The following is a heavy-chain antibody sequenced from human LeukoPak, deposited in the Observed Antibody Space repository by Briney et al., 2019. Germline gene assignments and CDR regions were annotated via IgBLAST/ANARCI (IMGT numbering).Heavy chain of an antibody. D-gene: IGHD3-10*01. CDR2: WHDGSNK. CDR1: GFTYSKFG. J-gene: IGHJ6*03. V-gene: IGHV3-33*01. Sequence: PGGSLRLSCGASGFTYSKFGMHWVRQAPGKGLEWVAVWHDGSNKFYGDSVKGRFTISRDNIKNTLSQQMNSLRAEDTAVYYCARDKGEFYNYMSVWGNGTTVTVSS. CDR3: ARDKGEFYNYMSV.